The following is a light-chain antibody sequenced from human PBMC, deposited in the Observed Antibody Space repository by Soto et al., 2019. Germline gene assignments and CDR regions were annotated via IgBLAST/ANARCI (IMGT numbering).Light chain of an antibody. CDR3: QQYGSSQWT. CDR1: QSVSSSY. CDR2: GAS. Sequence: EIVLTQSPGTLSLSPGERATLSCRASQSVSSSYLAWYQQKPGQAPRLLIFGASGRATGVPDRFSGSGSGTDFALTISRLEAEDFAVYYCQQYGSSQWTFGQGTTVEIK. V-gene: IGKV3-20*01. J-gene: IGKJ1*01.